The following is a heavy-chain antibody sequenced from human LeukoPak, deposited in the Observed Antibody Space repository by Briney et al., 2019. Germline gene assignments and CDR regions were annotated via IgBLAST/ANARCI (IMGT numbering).Heavy chain of an antibody. CDR2: ISYDGSNK. J-gene: IGHJ4*02. Sequence: GKSLRLSCAASGFTFSSYGMHWVRQAPGKGLEWVAVISYDGSNKYYIDSVKGRFTISRDNSKNTLYLQMNSLRTEDTAVYYCARGENSKTYPVSGYWGQGTLVTVSS. CDR1: GFTFSSYG. D-gene: IGHD2/OR15-2a*01. V-gene: IGHV3-30*03. CDR3: ARGENSKTYPVSGY.